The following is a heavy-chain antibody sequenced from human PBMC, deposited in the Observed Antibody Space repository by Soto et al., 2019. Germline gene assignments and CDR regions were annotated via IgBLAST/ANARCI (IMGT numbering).Heavy chain of an antibody. Sequence: QVQLQESGPGLVEPSETLSLTCTVSGGSLTNYFWTWIRQSPGKGLEWIAYIRYSGKTDYNPFLKSRVTISLDTPKNQFSLKLTSVTAADTAMYYCARFQYTVVTPFDLWGQGTMVIVSS. V-gene: IGHV4-59*01. D-gene: IGHD2-21*02. CDR3: ARFQYTVVTPFDL. J-gene: IGHJ3*01. CDR1: GGSLTNYF. CDR2: IRYSGKT.